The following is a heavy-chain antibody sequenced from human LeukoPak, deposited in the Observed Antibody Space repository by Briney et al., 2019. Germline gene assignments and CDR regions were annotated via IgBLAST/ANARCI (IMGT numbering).Heavy chain of an antibody. D-gene: IGHD6-19*01. Sequence: PGGSLRLSCAASGFTFSNAWMSWVRQAPGKGLEWVGRIKSKTDGGTTDYAAPVKGRFTLSRDDSKNMLYLQMNSLKTEDTAVYYCTAVYSSGWYEVDYYYMDVWGKGTTVTVSS. CDR2: IKSKTDGGTT. J-gene: IGHJ6*03. V-gene: IGHV3-15*01. CDR1: GFTFSNAW. CDR3: TAVYSSGWYEVDYYYMDV.